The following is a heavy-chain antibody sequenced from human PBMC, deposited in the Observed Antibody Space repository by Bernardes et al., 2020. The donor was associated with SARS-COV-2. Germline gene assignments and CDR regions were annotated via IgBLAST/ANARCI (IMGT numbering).Heavy chain of an antibody. CDR2: INTYSGKI. CDR1: GYTFTSNG. J-gene: IGHJ4*02. V-gene: IGHV1-18*01. Sequence: ASVKVSCKASGYTFTSNGISWVRQAPGQGLEWIGWINTYSGKIDLPQRFQDRITLSRDTSTKTAFMELRSLRSDDTAVYYCARPRGYCANYSCYSFDFWGQGSLVTVSS. D-gene: IGHD2-8*01. CDR3: ARPRGYCANYSCYSFDF.